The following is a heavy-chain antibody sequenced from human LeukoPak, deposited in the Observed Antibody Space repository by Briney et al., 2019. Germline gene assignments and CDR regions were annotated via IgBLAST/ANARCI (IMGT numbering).Heavy chain of an antibody. J-gene: IGHJ5*02. D-gene: IGHD2-21*01. CDR1: GYSISSGYY. Sequence: SSETLSLTCAVSGYSISSGYYWGWLRQPPGKGLEWIGSIYHRGSTYYNPSLKSRDTITVDTPKNHFSLELTSVTAADTAVYYCARHIVVVIAQTNWFDPWGQGTLVTVSS. CDR3: ARHIVVVIAQTNWFDP. CDR2: IYHRGST. V-gene: IGHV4-38-2*01.